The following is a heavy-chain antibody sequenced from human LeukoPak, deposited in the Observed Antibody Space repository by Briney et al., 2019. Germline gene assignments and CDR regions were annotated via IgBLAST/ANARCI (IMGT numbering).Heavy chain of an antibody. D-gene: IGHD2-15*01. Sequence: SETLSLTCTVSGGSISSYYWSWIRQPPGKGLEWIGYIYYSGSTNYNPSLKSRVTMSVDTSKNQFSLKLSSVTAADTAVYYCARESCSGGSCYSISYYYYYMDVWGKGTTVTISS. CDR2: IYYSGST. CDR1: GGSISSYY. J-gene: IGHJ6*03. V-gene: IGHV4-59*12. CDR3: ARESCSGGSCYSISYYYYYMDV.